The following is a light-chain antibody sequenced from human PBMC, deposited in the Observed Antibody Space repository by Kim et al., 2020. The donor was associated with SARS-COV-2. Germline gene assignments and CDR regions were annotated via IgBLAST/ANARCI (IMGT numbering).Light chain of an antibody. Sequence: DIQMTQSPSSVSASVGDRITITCRASESISTWLAWYKQTPGKAPKLLIYGASTLQGGVPSRFSGGGSGTHFTLTISSLQPEDFATYYCQQANTFPLTFGGGTKVDIK. CDR2: GAS. J-gene: IGKJ4*01. CDR3: QQANTFPLT. CDR1: ESISTW. V-gene: IGKV1-12*01.